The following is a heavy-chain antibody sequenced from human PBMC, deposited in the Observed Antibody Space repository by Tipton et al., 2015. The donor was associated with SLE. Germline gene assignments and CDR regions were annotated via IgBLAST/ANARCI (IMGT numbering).Heavy chain of an antibody. J-gene: IGHJ5*02. Sequence: TLSLTCAFYGGSFSDCYWSWIRQTPGKGLEWIGDINHIGSTNYNPSLKSRATISVDVSKNQFSLKLTSVTAADTAVYYCAKGRNSLDPWGQGTLVSVSS. V-gene: IGHV4-34*01. D-gene: IGHD4-23*01. CDR3: AKGRNSLDP. CDR2: INHIGST. CDR1: GGSFSDCY.